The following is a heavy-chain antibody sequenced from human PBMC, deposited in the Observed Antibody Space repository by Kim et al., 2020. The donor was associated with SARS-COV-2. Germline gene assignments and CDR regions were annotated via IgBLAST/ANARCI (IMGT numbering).Heavy chain of an antibody. V-gene: IGHV1-69*13. CDR2: IIPIFGTA. Sequence: SVKVSCKASGGTFSSYAISWVRQAPGQGLEWMGGIIPIFGTANYAQKFQGRVTITADESTSTAYMELSSLRSEDTAVYYCARPDSSVDGAFDIWGQGTMVTVSS. CDR1: GGTFSSYA. D-gene: IGHD3-22*01. J-gene: IGHJ3*02. CDR3: ARPDSSVDGAFDI.